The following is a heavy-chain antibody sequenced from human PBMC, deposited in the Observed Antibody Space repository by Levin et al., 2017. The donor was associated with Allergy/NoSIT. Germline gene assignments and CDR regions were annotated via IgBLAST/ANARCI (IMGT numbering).Heavy chain of an antibody. CDR1: GFTFSSYS. CDR2: ISSSSSYI. D-gene: IGHD6-19*01. J-gene: IGHJ4*02. Sequence: PGGSLRLSCAASGFTFSSYSMNWVRQAPGKGLEWVSSISSSSSYIYYADSVKGRFTISRDNAKNSLYLQMNSLRAEDTAVYYCASEILGGSVAGFPYWGQGTLVTVSS. V-gene: IGHV3-21*01. CDR3: ASEILGGSVAGFPY.